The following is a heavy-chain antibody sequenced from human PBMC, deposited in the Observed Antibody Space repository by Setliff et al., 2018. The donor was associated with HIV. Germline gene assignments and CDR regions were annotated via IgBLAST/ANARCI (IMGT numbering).Heavy chain of an antibody. CDR3: ARAPRSPLRWRDNLLSSSSFFMDV. V-gene: IGHV5-51*01. J-gene: IGHJ6*03. CDR1: GYIFTDYW. D-gene: IGHD2-21*01. CDR2: IYPGDSDT. Sequence: PGESLKISCEASGYIFTDYWIGRVRQMPGKGLEWMGIIYPGDSDTRYSPSFQGQVTFSADKSISAVYLQWDSLKASDSAIYYCARAPRSPLRWRDNLLSSSSFFMDVWGKGTTVTVSS.